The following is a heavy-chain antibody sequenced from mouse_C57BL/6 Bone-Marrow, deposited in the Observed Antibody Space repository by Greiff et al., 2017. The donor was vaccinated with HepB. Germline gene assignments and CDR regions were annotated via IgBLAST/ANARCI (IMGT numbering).Heavy chain of an antibody. CDR2: IRSKSNNYAT. CDR1: GFSFNTYA. Sequence: EVMLVESGGGLVQPKGSLKLSCAASGFSFNTYAMNWVRQAPGKGLEWVARIRSKSNNYATYYADSVKDRFTISRDDSESMLYLQMNNLKTEDTAMYYCVRQLRLRVYAMDYWGQGTSVTVSS. CDR3: VRQLRLRVYAMDY. V-gene: IGHV10-1*01. D-gene: IGHD3-2*02. J-gene: IGHJ4*01.